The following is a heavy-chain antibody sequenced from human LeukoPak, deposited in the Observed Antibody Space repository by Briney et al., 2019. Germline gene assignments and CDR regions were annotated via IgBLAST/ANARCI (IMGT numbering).Heavy chain of an antibody. CDR3: ARDDCSSTSCRGGYYYYYMDV. J-gene: IGHJ6*03. CDR2: IYTSGST. D-gene: IGHD2-2*01. CDR1: GGSISSYY. Sequence: PSETLSLTCTVSGGSISSYYWSWIRQPAGKGLEWIGRIYTSGSTNYNPSLKSRATMSVDTSKNQFSLKLSSVTAADTAVYYCARDDCSSTSCRGGYYYYYMDVWGKGTTVTVSS. V-gene: IGHV4-4*07.